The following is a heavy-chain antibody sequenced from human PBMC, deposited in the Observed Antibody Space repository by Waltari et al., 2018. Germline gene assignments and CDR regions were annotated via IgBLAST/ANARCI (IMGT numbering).Heavy chain of an antibody. D-gene: IGHD4-17*01. CDR1: GSTFTSYD. J-gene: IGHJ6*02. CDR2: LNPNSGNT. V-gene: IGHV1-8*01. CDR3: ASYVTTVYYYYGMDV. Sequence: QVQLVQSGAEVKKPGASVKVSCKASGSTFTSYDINWVRQATGQGLGWMGWLNPNSGNTGYAQKFQGRVTMTRNTSISTAYMELSSLRSEDTAVYYCASYVTTVYYYYGMDVWGQGTTVTVSS.